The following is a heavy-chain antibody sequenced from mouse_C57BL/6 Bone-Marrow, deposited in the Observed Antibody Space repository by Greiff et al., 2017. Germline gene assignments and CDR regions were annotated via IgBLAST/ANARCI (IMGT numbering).Heavy chain of an antibody. D-gene: IGHD1-1*01. J-gene: IGHJ2*01. CDR2: INPSTGGT. CDR1: GYSFTGYY. CDR3: ARLTTVVATGYLDY. V-gene: IGHV1-43*01. Sequence: EVKLQESGPELVKPGASVKISCKASGYSFTGYYMHWVKQSSEKSLEWIGEINPSTGGTSYNQKFKGKATLTVDKSSSTAYMQLKSLTSEDSAVYYCARLTTVVATGYLDYWGQGTTLTVSS.